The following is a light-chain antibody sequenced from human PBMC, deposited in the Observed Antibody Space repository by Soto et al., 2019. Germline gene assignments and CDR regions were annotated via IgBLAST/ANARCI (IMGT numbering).Light chain of an antibody. Sequence: DIVMTQSPDSLAVSLGERATINCKSSQSVLYSSNNKNYLAWYQQQPGQPPKLLIYWASTRESGVPDRFSGSGSGTDFTLTISSLQAEDVAVYYCQHYYSTPLTFGGGTKVEIK. CDR1: QSVLYSSNNKNY. CDR2: WAS. CDR3: QHYYSTPLT. J-gene: IGKJ4*01. V-gene: IGKV4-1*01.